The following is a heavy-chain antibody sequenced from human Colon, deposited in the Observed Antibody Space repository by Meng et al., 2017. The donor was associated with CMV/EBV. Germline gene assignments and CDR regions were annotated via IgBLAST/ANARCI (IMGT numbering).Heavy chain of an antibody. D-gene: IGHD6-13*01. CDR2: IKSKIDGGTT. CDR1: GMTFSDAW. V-gene: IGHV3-15*01. Sequence: GESLKISCTASGMTFSDAWMSWVRQAPGKGLEWIGRIKSKIDGGTTDYAAPVKGRFSLFRDDSKNTLYLQMNSLKTEDTAVYYCAAITAATVTLYGMDVWGLGTTVTVSS. CDR3: AAITAATVTLYGMDV. J-gene: IGHJ6*02.